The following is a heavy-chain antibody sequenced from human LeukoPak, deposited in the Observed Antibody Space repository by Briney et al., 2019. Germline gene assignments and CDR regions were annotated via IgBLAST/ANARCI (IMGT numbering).Heavy chain of an antibody. CDR2: ISGSGGDT. J-gene: IGHJ4*02. CDR1: GCTFSNYA. V-gene: IGHV3-23*01. CDR3: AKDRSCTNDIFHGDFGY. Sequence: GGSLRLSCTASGCTFSNYAMSWVRQAPGKGLEWVSGISGSGGDTYYADSVKGRFTISRDNTKNTLYLQMNSLRAEDTAVYYCAKDRSCTNDIFHGDFGYRGEVTLVTVSS. D-gene: IGHD2-8*01.